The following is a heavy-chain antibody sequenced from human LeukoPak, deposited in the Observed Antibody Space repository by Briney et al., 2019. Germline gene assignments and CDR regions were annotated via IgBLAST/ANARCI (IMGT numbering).Heavy chain of an antibody. CDR1: GGSISSYY. V-gene: IGHV4-59*01. J-gene: IGHJ5*02. Sequence: SETLSLTCSVSGGSISSYYWSWIRQPPGKGLEWIGYIFYSGSTNYNPSLKSRVTISVDTSKNQSSLKLSSVTAADTAVYYCARDGLGITGWFDPWGQGTLVTVSS. CDR3: ARDGLGITGWFDP. D-gene: IGHD1-14*01. CDR2: IFYSGST.